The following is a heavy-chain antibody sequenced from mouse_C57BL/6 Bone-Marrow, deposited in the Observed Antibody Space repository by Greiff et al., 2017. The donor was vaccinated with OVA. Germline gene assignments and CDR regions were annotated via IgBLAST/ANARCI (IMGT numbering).Heavy chain of an antibody. Sequence: QVQLQQPGAELVKPGASVKLSCKASGYTFTSYWMHWVKQRPGRGLEWIGRIDPNSGGTKYNEKFKSKATLTVDKPSSTAYMQLSSLTSEYAAVYYFARAGNRSTMAPFAYWGQGTLVTVSA. D-gene: IGHD2-1*01. CDR1: GYTFTSYW. J-gene: IGHJ3*01. CDR3: ARAGNRSTMAPFAY. V-gene: IGHV1-72*01. CDR2: IDPNSGGT.